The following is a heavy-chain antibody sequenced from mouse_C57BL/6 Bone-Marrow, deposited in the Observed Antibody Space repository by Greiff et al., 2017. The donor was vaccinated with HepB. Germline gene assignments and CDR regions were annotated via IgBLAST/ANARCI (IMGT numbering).Heavy chain of an antibody. CDR2: IDPSDSYT. J-gene: IGHJ2*01. CDR3: ARGPLDY. V-gene: IGHV1-69*01. CDR1: GYTFTSYW. Sequence: QVQLKQSGAELVMPGASVKLSCKASGYTFTSYWMHWVKQRPGQGLEWIGEIDPSDSYTNYNQKFKGKSTLTVDKSSSTAYMQLSSLTSEDSAVYYCARGPLDYWGQGTTLTVSS.